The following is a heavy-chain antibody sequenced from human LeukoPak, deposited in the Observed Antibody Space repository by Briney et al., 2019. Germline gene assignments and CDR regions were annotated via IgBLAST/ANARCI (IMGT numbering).Heavy chain of an antibody. CDR3: AREKSSIGIVVVSYFDY. CDR1: GFTFSSYA. V-gene: IGHV3-30-3*01. Sequence: PGGSLSLSCAASGFTFSSYAMHWVRQAPGKGLEWVAVISYDGSNKYYADSVKGRFTISRDNSKNTLYLQMNSLRAEDTAVYYCAREKSSIGIVVVSYFDYWGQGTLVTVSS. CDR2: ISYDGSNK. J-gene: IGHJ4*02. D-gene: IGHD3-22*01.